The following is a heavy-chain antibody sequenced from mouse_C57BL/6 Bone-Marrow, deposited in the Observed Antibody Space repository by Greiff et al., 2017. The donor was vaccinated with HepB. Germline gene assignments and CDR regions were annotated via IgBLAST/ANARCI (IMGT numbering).Heavy chain of an antibody. CDR1: GYTFTSYW. V-gene: IGHV1-5*01. J-gene: IGHJ4*01. D-gene: IGHD2-4*01. CDR3: TRNYYDYGEYAMDY. CDR2: IYPGNSDT. Sequence: EVQLQQSGTVLARPGASVKMSCKTSGYTFTSYWMHWVKQRPGQGLEWIGAIYPGNSDTSYNQKFKGKAKLTAVTSASTAYMELSSLTNEDSAVYYCTRNYYDYGEYAMDYWGQGTSVTVSS.